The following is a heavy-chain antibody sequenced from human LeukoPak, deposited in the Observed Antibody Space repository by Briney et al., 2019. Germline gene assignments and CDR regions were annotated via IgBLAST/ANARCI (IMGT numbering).Heavy chain of an antibody. V-gene: IGHV3-21*01. D-gene: IGHD2-2*01. CDR2: ISSSSSYI. J-gene: IGHJ6*04. Sequence: GGSLRLCCAASGFTFSSYSMNWVRQAAGKGLEWVSSISSSSSYIYYADSVKGRFTISRDNAKNSLYLQMNSLRAEDTAVYYCARFGPPMVVPAAIPYYYYYGMDVWGKGPTVTVSS. CDR1: GFTFSSYS. CDR3: ARFGPPMVVPAAIPYYYYYGMDV.